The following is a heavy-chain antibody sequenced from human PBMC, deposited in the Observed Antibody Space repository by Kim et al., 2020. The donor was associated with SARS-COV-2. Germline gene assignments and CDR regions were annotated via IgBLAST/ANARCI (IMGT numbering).Heavy chain of an antibody. J-gene: IGHJ4*02. D-gene: IGHD3-16*01. CDR1: GFTFSSYW. CDR3: ARSIAYSFDY. CDR2: IKEDGSEK. V-gene: IGHV3-7*03. Sequence: GGSLRLSCAASGFTFSSYWMSWVRQAPGKGLDWVANIKEDGSEKHFVDSVKGRFTISRDNAKNSLYLQMDSLRAEDTAVYYCARSIAYSFDYWGQGTLVTVSS.